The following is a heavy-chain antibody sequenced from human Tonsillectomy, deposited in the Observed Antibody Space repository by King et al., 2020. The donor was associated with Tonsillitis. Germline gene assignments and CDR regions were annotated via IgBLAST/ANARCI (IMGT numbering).Heavy chain of an antibody. CDR1: GGSISSYY. CDR3: ARTSSYFDY. V-gene: IGHV4-59*01. Sequence: VQLQESGPGLVKPSETLSLTCTVSGGSISSYYWSWIRQPPGKGLEWIGYIHYSGSTNYNPSLKSRVTISVDTSKNQFSLRLSSVTAADTAVYHCARTSSYFDYWGQGTLVTVSS. CDR2: IHYSGST. J-gene: IGHJ4*02.